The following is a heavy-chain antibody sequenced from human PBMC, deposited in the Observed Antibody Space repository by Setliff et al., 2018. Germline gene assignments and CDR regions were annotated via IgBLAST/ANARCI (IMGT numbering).Heavy chain of an antibody. CDR2: ISPKSGGT. J-gene: IGHJ5*01. CDR3: TRSSSYGMRYWFDS. V-gene: IGHV1-2*02. D-gene: IGHD2-2*01. Sequence: ASVKVSCKASGYTFTSYGISWVRQAPGQGLEWMGWISPKSGGTNYGQKFQGRVTMTRDTSISTVYMELTRLTSDDTAVYYCTRSSSYGMRYWFDSWGQGPLVTVSS. CDR1: GYTFTSYG.